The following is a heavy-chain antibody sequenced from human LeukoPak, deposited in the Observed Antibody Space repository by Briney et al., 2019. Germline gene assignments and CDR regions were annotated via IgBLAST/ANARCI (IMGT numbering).Heavy chain of an antibody. Sequence: PGGSPRLSCAASGFTFSSYGMHWVRQAPGKGLEWVAFIRYDRSNKYYADSVKGRFTISRDNSKNTLYLQMNSLRAEDTAVYYCAKDILRWELTHDAFDIWGQGTMVTVSS. D-gene: IGHD1-26*01. V-gene: IGHV3-30*02. CDR1: GFTFSSYG. J-gene: IGHJ3*02. CDR3: AKDILRWELTHDAFDI. CDR2: IRYDRSNK.